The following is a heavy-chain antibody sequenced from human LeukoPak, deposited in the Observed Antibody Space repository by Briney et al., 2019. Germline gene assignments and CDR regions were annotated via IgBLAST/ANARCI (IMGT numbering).Heavy chain of an antibody. V-gene: IGHV7-4-1*02. CDR2: INTNTGNP. CDR3: ARGQYDQDLYYFDY. Sequence: ASVKVSCEASGYTFTSYALNWVRQAPGQGLEWMGWINTNTGNPTYAQGFTGRFVFSLDTSVSTAYLQISSLKAEDTAVYYCARGQYDQDLYYFDYWGQGTLVTVSS. J-gene: IGHJ4*02. D-gene: IGHD2-2*01. CDR1: GYTFTSYA.